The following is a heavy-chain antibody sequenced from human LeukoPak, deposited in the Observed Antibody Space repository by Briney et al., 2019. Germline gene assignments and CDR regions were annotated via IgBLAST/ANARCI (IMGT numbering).Heavy chain of an antibody. CDR1: GFTSSSYS. J-gene: IGHJ4*02. CDR2: ISSSSSYI. CDR3: ARKRASQGIDY. V-gene: IGHV3-21*01. Sequence: RGSLRLSCAASGFTSSSYSMNWVRQAPGKGLEWVSSISSSSSYIYYADSVTGRFTISRDNANNSLYLQMTSLRAEDTAVYYCARKRASQGIDYWGQGTLVTVSS. D-gene: IGHD6-6*01.